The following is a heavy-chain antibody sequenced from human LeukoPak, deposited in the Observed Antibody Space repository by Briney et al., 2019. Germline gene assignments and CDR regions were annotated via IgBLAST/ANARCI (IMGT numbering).Heavy chain of an antibody. CDR2: IYYSGST. CDR1: GGSISSYY. D-gene: IGHD3-22*01. CDR3: ARGDYYDSSGYEFDY. Sequence: PSETLSLTCTVPGGSISSYYWSWIRQPPGKGLEWIGYIYYSGSTKYNPSLKSRVTISVDTSKNQFSLKLSSVTAADTAVYYCARGDYYDSSGYEFDYWGQGTLVTVSS. V-gene: IGHV4-59*01. J-gene: IGHJ4*02.